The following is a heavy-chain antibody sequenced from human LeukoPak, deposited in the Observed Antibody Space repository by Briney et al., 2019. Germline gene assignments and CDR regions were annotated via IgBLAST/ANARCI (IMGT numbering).Heavy chain of an antibody. Sequence: GGSLRLSCAASGFTFSIYSMNWVRQAPGKGLEWLSSITSSSNYIYYADSVKGRFAISRDNVQNSLYLQMNSLRAEDTAMYYCARDRGYFDNWGQGTLVTVSS. V-gene: IGHV3-21*01. CDR2: ITSSSNYI. CDR3: ARDRGYFDN. J-gene: IGHJ4*02. CDR1: GFTFSIYS.